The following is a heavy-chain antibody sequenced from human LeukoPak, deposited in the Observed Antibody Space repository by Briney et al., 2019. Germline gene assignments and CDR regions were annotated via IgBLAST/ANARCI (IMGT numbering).Heavy chain of an antibody. CDR1: GGSISSYY. D-gene: IGHD3-16*02. CDR2: IYYSGST. V-gene: IGHV4-59*01. J-gene: IGHJ4*02. CDR3: ARVATQNRMITFGGVIVIGSYYFDY. Sequence: SETLSLTCTVTGGSISSYYWSWIRQPPGKGLEWIGYIYYSGSTNYNPSLKSRVTMSVDTSKNQFSLKLSSVTAADTAVYYCARVATQNRMITFGGVIVIGSYYFDYWGQGTLVTVSS.